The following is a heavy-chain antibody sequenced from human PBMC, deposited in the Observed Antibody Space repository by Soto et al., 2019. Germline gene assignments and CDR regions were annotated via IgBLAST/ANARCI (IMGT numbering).Heavy chain of an antibody. CDR2: IIPMFGTA. J-gene: IGHJ4*02. D-gene: IGHD3-22*01. CDR1: GGTFSRHT. V-gene: IGHV1-69*01. CDR3: ARGWGYESSDYYYAY. Sequence: QVQLVQSGAEVRKPGSSVKVSCKASGGTFSRHTISWVRQAPGQGLEWMGGIIPMFGTANYAQKFQGRVSITADESTSTAYMELIGLRSEDTAIYYCARGWGYESSDYYYAYWGQGTLVIVSS.